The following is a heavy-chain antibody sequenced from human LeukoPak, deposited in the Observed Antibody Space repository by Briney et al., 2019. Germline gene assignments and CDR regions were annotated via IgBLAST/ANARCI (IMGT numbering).Heavy chain of an antibody. J-gene: IGHJ6*03. CDR3: ARVGAGYGDYLFYYYYMDV. Sequence: SETLSLTCAVYGGSFSGYYWSWIRQPPGKGLEWIGEINHSGSTNYNPSLKSRVTISVDTSKNQFSLKLSSVTAADTAVYYCARVGAGYGDYLFYYYYMDVWGKGTTVTISS. CDR2: INHSGST. V-gene: IGHV4-34*01. CDR1: GGSFSGYY. D-gene: IGHD4-17*01.